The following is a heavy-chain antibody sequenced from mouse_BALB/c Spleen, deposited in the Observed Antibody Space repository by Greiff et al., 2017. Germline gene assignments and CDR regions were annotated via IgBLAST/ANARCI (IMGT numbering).Heavy chain of an antibody. CDR3: ARVYYEYGYRAMDY. V-gene: IGHV1-9*01. D-gene: IGHD2-4*01. J-gene: IGHJ4*01. Sequence: QVQLQQSGAELMKPGASVKISCKATGYTFSSYWIEWVKQRPGHGLEWIGEILPGSGSTNYNEKFTGKATFTADTSSNTAYMQLSSLTSEDTAVYYCARVYYEYGYRAMDYWGQGTSVTVSS. CDR2: ILPGSGST. CDR1: GYTFSSYW.